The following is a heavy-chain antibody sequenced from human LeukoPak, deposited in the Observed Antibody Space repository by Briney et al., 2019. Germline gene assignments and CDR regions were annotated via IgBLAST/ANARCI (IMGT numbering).Heavy chain of an antibody. Sequence: GGSLRLPCAASGFTFDDYGMSWVRQAPGKGLEWVSGINWNGGSTGYADSVKGRFTISRDNAKNSLYLQMNSLRAEDTALYYCARIVVVPAATTYYFDYWGQGTLVTVSS. J-gene: IGHJ4*02. CDR1: GFTFDDYG. CDR2: INWNGGST. CDR3: ARIVVVPAATTYYFDY. V-gene: IGHV3-20*04. D-gene: IGHD2-2*01.